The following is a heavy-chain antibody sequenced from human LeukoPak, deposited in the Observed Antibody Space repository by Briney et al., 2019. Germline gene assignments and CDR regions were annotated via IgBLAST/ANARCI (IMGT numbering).Heavy chain of an antibody. CDR3: ARDGADVYGRAFDY. CDR2: IHASGTT. V-gene: IGHV4-4*07. J-gene: IGHJ4*02. CDR1: GGSISSYF. Sequence: SETLSLTCNVSGGSISSYFWTWIRQPAGKGLEWIGRIHASGTTNYNSSLKSRVSMSVDTSKNQFSLKLTSVTAADTAVYFCARDGADVYGRAFDYWGQGTLVSVSS. D-gene: IGHD3-10*01.